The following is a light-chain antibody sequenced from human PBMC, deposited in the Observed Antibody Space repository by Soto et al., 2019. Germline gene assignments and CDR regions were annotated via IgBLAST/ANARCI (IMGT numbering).Light chain of an antibody. Sequence: EIVFTQSPGILSLSPGERATFPCRASQRLASNYLAWYQQKPGQAPRLLIYGASTRATGIPARFSGSGSGTEFTLTISSLQSEDFAVYYCQQYNNWPRTFGQGTKVDIK. CDR3: QQYNNWPRT. V-gene: IGKV3-15*01. CDR2: GAS. CDR1: QRLASNY. J-gene: IGKJ1*01.